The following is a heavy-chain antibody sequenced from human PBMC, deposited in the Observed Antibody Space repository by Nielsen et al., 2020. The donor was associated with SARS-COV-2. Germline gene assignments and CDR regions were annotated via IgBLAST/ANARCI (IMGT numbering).Heavy chain of an antibody. J-gene: IGHJ4*02. Sequence: ASVKVSCKASGYTFTSYAMHWVRQAPGQRLEWMGWINAGNGNTKYSQKFQGRVTITRDTSASTAYMELSSLRSEDTAVYYCAREGIAAAGLDYWGQGTLVTVSS. V-gene: IGHV1-3*01. CDR1: GYTFTSYA. CDR2: INAGNGNT. CDR3: AREGIAAAGLDY. D-gene: IGHD6-13*01.